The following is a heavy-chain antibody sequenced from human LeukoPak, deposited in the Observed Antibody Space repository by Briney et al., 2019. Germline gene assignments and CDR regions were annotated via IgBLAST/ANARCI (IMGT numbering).Heavy chain of an antibody. Sequence: ASVKVSCKASGYTFTSYGISWVRQAPGQGLEWMGWISAYNGNTNYAQKLQGRVTMTTDTSTSTAYMELRSLRSDDTAVYYCAREGYCSSTSCYKGDAFDIWGQGTMVTVSS. D-gene: IGHD2-2*02. CDR3: AREGYCSSTSCYKGDAFDI. CDR1: GYTFTSYG. J-gene: IGHJ3*02. CDR2: ISAYNGNT. V-gene: IGHV1-18*01.